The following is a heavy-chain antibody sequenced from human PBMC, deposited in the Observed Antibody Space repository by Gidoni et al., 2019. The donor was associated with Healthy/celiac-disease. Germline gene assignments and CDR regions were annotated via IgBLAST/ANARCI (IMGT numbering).Heavy chain of an antibody. D-gene: IGHD1-26*01. Sequence: QVQLQQWGAGLLKPSETLSLTCAVYGGSFSGYYWSWIRQPPGKGLEWIGEINHSGSTNYNPSRKRRVTISVDTSKNQFSLKLSSVTAADTAVYYCALLRPNGGEYWGQGTLVTVSS. J-gene: IGHJ4*02. CDR2: INHSGST. CDR1: GGSFSGYY. V-gene: IGHV4-34*01. CDR3: ALLRPNGGEY.